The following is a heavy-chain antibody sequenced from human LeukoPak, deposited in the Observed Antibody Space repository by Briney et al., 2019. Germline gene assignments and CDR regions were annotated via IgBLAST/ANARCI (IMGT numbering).Heavy chain of an antibody. Sequence: ASVKVSCKASGYTFTGYYMHWVRQAPGQGLEWMGWINPNSGGTNYAQKFQGWVTMTRDTSISTAYMELSRRRSDDTAVYYCARGRQVDTAMVGRNWFDPWGQGTLVTVSS. D-gene: IGHD5-18*01. CDR2: INPNSGGT. V-gene: IGHV1-2*04. CDR3: ARGRQVDTAMVGRNWFDP. CDR1: GYTFTGYY. J-gene: IGHJ5*02.